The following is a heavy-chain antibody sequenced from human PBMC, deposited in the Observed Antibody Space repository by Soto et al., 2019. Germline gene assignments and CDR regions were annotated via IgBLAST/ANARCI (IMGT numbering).Heavy chain of an antibody. J-gene: IGHJ6*03. D-gene: IGHD5-12*01. V-gene: IGHV1-8*01. CDR1: GYTFTSYD. CDR2: MNPNSGNT. CDR3: ARGSGYDSYYYYYMDV. Sequence: ASVKVSCKASGYTFTSYDINWVRQATGQGFEWMGWMNPNSGNTGYAQKFQGRVTMTRNTSISTAYMELSSLRSEDTAVFYCARGSGYDSYYYYYMDVWGKGTTVTVSS.